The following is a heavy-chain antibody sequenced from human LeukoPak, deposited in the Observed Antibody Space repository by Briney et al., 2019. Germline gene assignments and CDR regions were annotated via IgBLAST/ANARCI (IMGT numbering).Heavy chain of an antibody. D-gene: IGHD3-22*01. CDR2: IIPIFGTA. CDR1: GGTFSSYA. J-gene: IGHJ3*02. CDR3: ARAVTYYYDSSGSADAFDI. Sequence: SVKVSCKASGGTFSSYAISWVRQAPGQGLEWMGRIIPIFGTANYAQKFQGRVTITTDESTSTAYMELSSLRSEDAAVYYCARAVTYYYDSSGSADAFDIWGQGTMATVSS. V-gene: IGHV1-69*05.